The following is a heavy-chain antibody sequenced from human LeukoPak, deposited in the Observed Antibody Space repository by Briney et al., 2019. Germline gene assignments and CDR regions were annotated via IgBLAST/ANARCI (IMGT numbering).Heavy chain of an antibody. CDR2: FYGGGTT. J-gene: IGHJ4*02. D-gene: IGHD3-3*01. V-gene: IGHV3-66*02. Sequence: GXSLRLSCAASGFTVSSTYMTWARQPPGKGLEWVSVFYGGGTTYYADSVKGRFTISRDISKNTLYLQMSSLRDEDTAVYYCGRRFAVSSGFDLWGQGTLVTVSS. CDR1: GFTVSSTY. CDR3: GRRFAVSSGFDL.